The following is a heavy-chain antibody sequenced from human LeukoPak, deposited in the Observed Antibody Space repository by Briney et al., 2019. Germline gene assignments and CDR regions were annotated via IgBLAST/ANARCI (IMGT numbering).Heavy chain of an antibody. Sequence: PSETLSLTCAVYGGSFSGYYWSWIRQPPGKGLEWIGEINHSGSTNYNPSLKSRVTISVDTSKNQFSLKLSSVTTADTAVYYCARHPIYIVATSNPLHFDYWGQGTLVTVSS. CDR1: GGSFSGYY. CDR3: ARHPIYIVATSNPLHFDY. J-gene: IGHJ4*02. CDR2: INHSGST. D-gene: IGHD5-12*01. V-gene: IGHV4-34*01.